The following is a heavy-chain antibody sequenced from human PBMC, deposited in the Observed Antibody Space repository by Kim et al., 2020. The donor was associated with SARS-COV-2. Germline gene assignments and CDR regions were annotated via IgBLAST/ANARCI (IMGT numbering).Heavy chain of an antibody. V-gene: IGHV1-69*13. D-gene: IGHD5-12*01. CDR3: ARDPSQGSGYDGFDWFDP. CDR1: GGTFSSYA. Sequence: SVKVSCKASGGTFSSYAISWARQAPGQGLEWMGGIIPIFGTANYAQKFQGRVTITADESTSTAYMELSSLRSEDTAVYYCARDPSQGSGYDGFDWFDPWGQGTLVTVSS. J-gene: IGHJ5*02. CDR2: IIPIFGTA.